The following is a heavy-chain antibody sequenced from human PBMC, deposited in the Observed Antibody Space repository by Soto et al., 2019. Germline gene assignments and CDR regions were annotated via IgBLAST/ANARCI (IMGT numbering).Heavy chain of an antibody. Sequence: QLTLKDSGPTLVKPTQTLTLTCPFSGFSPNTRGVGVGWVRQPPGKALKWLALIYGNVDQRYNLFLKNSLTITKDTSRDQVILTMAPMDPVDTATYYCAHASNWDYRTPYYLDYWGQGTLVTVS. D-gene: IGHD1-7*01. CDR1: GFSPNTRGVG. V-gene: IGHV2-5*01. CDR3: AHASNWDYRTPYYLDY. J-gene: IGHJ4*02. CDR2: IYGNVDQ.